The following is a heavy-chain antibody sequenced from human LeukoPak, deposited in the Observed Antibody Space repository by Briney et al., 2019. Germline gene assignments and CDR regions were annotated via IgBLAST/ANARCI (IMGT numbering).Heavy chain of an antibody. CDR1: GGSISSSSYY. CDR2: IFDSGST. D-gene: IGHD3-3*01. J-gene: IGHJ4*02. Sequence: PSETLSVTCTVSGGSISSSSYYWGWIRQPPGKGLEWIGYIFDSGSTNYNPSLKSRVTISVDTSKNQFSLKLSSVTAADTAVYYCARDAGVDIDFWGQGTLVTVSS. V-gene: IGHV4-61*01. CDR3: ARDAGVDIDF.